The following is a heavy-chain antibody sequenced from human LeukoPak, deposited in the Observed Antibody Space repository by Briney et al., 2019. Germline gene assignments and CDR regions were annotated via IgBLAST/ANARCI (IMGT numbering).Heavy chain of an antibody. CDR1: GLTFSSYA. D-gene: IGHD6-13*01. CDR3: AREEHRLAEAGTSAFDL. J-gene: IGHJ3*01. V-gene: IGHV3-23*01. CDR2: ISGSGGST. Sequence: GGSLRLSCAASGLTFSSYAMSWVRQAPGKGLEWVSAISGSGGSTYYADSVKGRFTISRDNARNTVYLQMSSLRVEDTAIYFCAREEHRLAEAGTSAFDLGGQGTLVTVSP.